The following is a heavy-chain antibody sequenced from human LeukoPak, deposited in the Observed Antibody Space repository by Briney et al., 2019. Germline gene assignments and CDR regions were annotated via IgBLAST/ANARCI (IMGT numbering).Heavy chain of an antibody. D-gene: IGHD6-19*01. CDR2: INSDGSST. CDR1: GFTFSSYW. J-gene: IGHJ3*02. Sequence: GGSLRLSCAASGFTFSSYWMHWVRRAPGKGLVWVSRINSDGSSTSYADSVKGRFTISRDNAKNTLYLQMNSLRAEDTAVYYCARDGAYSSGWYSDAFDIWDQGTMVTVSS. CDR3: ARDGAYSSGWYSDAFDI. V-gene: IGHV3-74*01.